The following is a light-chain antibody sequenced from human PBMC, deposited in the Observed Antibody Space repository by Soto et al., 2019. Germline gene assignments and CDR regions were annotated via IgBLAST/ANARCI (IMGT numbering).Light chain of an antibody. J-gene: IGLJ3*02. CDR1: NIRNKS. CDR2: DDT. V-gene: IGLV3-21*02. Sequence: SYELTQTPSVSVAPGQTARITCGGNNIRNKSVQWYQQKPGQAPVVVVYDDTNRPSGIPERFSGSNSGNTATLTISRVEAGDEAGYDCQVWDSSSDQWVFGGGTKLTVL. CDR3: QVWDSSSDQWV.